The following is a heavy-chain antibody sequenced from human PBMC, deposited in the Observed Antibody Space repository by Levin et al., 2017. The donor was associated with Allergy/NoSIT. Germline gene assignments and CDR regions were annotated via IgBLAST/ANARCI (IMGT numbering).Heavy chain of an antibody. CDR3: ARGNYGLSIDY. D-gene: IGHD4-17*01. CDR2: ISPNSGGT. V-gene: IGHV1-2*02. Sequence: ASVKVSCKASGYIFTAYYVHWVRQAPGQGLEWMGWISPNSGGTEYAQKFQGRVTMTRDTSISTAYMELSRLRSDDTAVYYCARGNYGLSIDYWGQGTLVTVSS. CDR1: GYIFTAYY. J-gene: IGHJ4*02.